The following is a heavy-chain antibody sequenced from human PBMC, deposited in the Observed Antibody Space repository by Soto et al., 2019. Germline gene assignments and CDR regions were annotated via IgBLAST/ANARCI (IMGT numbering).Heavy chain of an antibody. V-gene: IGHV5-51*01. CDR1: GYSFSNCW. CDR3: ATHESLAASAPQH. D-gene: IGHD1-26*01. Sequence: GESLKISCKGSGYSFSNCWIGWVRQMPWKGLEWMGIIYPGDSDTRYSPSFQGQVTISADKSISTAYLQWSSLKASDSAMYYCATHESLAASAPQHWGQGTLVTVSS. CDR2: IYPGDSDT. J-gene: IGHJ1*01.